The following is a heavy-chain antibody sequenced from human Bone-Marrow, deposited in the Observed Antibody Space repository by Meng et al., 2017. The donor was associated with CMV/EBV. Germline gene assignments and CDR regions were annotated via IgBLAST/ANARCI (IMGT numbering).Heavy chain of an antibody. J-gene: IGHJ6*02. Sequence: ASVKVSCKASGYTFTSYGISWVRQAPGQGLEWMGWISAYNGNTNYAQKLQGRVTMTTDTSTSTAYMELRSLRSEDTAVYYCAREDVGYSSSWGYGMDVWGQGTTVTVSS. D-gene: IGHD6-13*01. CDR3: AREDVGYSSSWGYGMDV. V-gene: IGHV1-18*01. CDR2: ISAYNGNT. CDR1: GYTFTSYG.